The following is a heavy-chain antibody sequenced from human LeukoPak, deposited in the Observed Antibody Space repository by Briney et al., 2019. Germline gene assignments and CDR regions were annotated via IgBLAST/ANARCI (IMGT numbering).Heavy chain of an antibody. CDR2: IYSSGNT. V-gene: IGHV4-59*01. CDR3: ARLRWQLVGPYFDY. J-gene: IGHJ4*02. CDR1: GDSLSTYY. Sequence: SETLSLTCSLCGDSLSTYYWSWMRHSPGRGLEWIGHIYSSGNTDYNSSLKSRVTIPVDTSKGQFSLRLSSVTATDTVVYYCARLRWQLVGPYFDYWGQGILVTVSS. D-gene: IGHD1-26*01.